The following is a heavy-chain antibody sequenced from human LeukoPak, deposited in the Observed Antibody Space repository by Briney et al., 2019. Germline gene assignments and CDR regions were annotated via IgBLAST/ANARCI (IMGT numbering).Heavy chain of an antibody. J-gene: IGHJ4*02. CDR3: AREDYDSSTGYYLGGYFDY. V-gene: IGHV3-72*01. D-gene: IGHD3-9*01. CDR2: SRNKASSYTT. Sequence: PGGSQRLSCAASGFKFSDHYIDWVRQAPGKGLEWVGRSRNKASSYTTEYAASVEGRFTISRDVSESSLYLQMNSLRAEDTAVYYCAREDYDSSTGYYLGGYFDYWGQGTLVTVSS. CDR1: GFKFSDHY.